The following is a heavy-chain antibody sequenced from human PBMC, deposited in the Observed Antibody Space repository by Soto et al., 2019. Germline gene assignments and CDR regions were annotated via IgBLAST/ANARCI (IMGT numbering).Heavy chain of an antibody. CDR3: ARRAYYDSSGYYAFDI. J-gene: IGHJ3*02. CDR2: TYYSGST. CDR1: GGSVSSGSYY. V-gene: IGHV4-61*01. Sequence: SETLSLTCTVSGGSVSSGSYYWSWIRQPPGKGLEWIGYTYYSGSTNYNPSLKSRVTISVDTSKNQFSLKLSSVTAADTAVYYCARRAYYDSSGYYAFDIWGQGTMVTVSS. D-gene: IGHD3-22*01.